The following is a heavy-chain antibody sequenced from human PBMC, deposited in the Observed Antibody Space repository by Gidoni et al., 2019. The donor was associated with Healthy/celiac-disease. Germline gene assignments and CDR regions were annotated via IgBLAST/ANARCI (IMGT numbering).Heavy chain of an antibody. CDR1: GFTFSSYG. V-gene: IGHV3-30*18. J-gene: IGHJ5*02. CDR3: AKGRRYPHGWFDP. Sequence: QVQLVESGGGVVQPGRYLRRSCAASGFTFSSYGMHWVRQAPGKGLEWVAVISYDGSNKYYADSVKGRFTISRDNSKNTLYLQMNSLRAEDTAVYYCAKGRRYPHGWFDPWGQGTLVTVSS. CDR2: ISYDGSNK. D-gene: IGHD2-2*02.